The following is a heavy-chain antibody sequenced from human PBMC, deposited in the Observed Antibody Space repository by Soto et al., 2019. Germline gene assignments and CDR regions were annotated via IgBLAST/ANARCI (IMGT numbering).Heavy chain of an antibody. D-gene: IGHD3-10*01. CDR1: GGSISSDNW. Sequence: QVHLQESGPDLVRPSETLSLTCSFFGGSISSDNWWSWVRQTPGKGLEWIGEIYHSGNTNYNPSLKSRVTISVYKSKTQVSLKVTSVTAADTALYYCARLSASSKRRGVVINWGQGTLVTVSS. J-gene: IGHJ4*02. CDR3: ARLSASSKRRGVVIN. V-gene: IGHV4-4*02. CDR2: IYHSGNT.